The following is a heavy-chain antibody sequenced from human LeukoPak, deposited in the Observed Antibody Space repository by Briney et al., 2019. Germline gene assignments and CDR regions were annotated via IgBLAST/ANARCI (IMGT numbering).Heavy chain of an antibody. V-gene: IGHV3-30*03. J-gene: IGHJ4*02. D-gene: IGHD6-13*01. CDR3: ARDSQAVGTDFDY. CDR1: GFTFSSYS. CDR2: ISYDGSNK. Sequence: PGESLRLSCAASGFTFSSYSMNWVRQAPGKGLEWVAVISYDGSNKYYADSVKGRFTISRDNSKNTLYLQMNSLRAEDTAVYYCARDSQAVGTDFDYWGQGTLVTVSS.